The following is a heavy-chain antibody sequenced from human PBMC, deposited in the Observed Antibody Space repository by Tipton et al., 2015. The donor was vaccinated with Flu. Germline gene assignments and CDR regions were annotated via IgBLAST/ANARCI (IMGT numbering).Heavy chain of an antibody. V-gene: IGHV3-21*04. CDR1: GFTFSSYS. J-gene: IGHJ1*01. D-gene: IGHD3-16*01. CDR2: ISSSSSYI. Sequence: SGFTFSSYSMNWVRQAPGKGLEWVSSISSSSSYIYYADSVKGRFTISRDNAKNSLYLQMNSLRAEDTAVYYCARVGEPMSEYFQHWGQGTLVTVSS. CDR3: ARVGEPMSEYFQH.